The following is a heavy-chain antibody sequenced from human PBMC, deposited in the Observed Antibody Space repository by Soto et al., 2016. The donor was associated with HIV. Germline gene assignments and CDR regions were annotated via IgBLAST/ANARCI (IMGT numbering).Heavy chain of an antibody. CDR1: GFTFSGSA. J-gene: IGHJ3*02. D-gene: IGHD5-12*01. CDR2: IRSKANSYAT. V-gene: IGHV3-73*01. CDR3: TRPSGYDSSLVDFDI. Sequence: EAQLVESGGGLVQPGGSLKLSCAASGFTFSGSAMHWVRQASGKGLEWVGRIRSKANSYATAYAASVKGRFTIFRDDSKNTAYLQMNSLKTEDTAVYYCTRPSGYDSSLVDFDIWGQGTMVTVSS.